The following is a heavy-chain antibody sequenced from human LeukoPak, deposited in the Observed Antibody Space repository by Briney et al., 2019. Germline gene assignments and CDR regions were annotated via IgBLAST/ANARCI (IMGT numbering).Heavy chain of an antibody. CDR3: ARSELSCSGGSCPTRYAFDI. CDR2: VNHSGST. CDR1: GGSFRGYY. V-gene: IGHV4-34*01. Sequence: SETLPLTCAVLGGSFRGYYSSWIRQRPGKGLEWSGEVNHSGSTNYNPSLKSRVAISVDTSKNQFSLKLSSVTAADTAVYYCARSELSCSGGSCPTRYAFDIWGQGTVVTASS. D-gene: IGHD2-15*01. J-gene: IGHJ3*02.